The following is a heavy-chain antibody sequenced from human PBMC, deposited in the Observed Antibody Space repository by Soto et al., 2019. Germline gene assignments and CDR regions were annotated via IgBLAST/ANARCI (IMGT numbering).Heavy chain of an antibody. CDR3: ARGWRPTNTQWLVTAFDI. CDR2: INPDGSAT. V-gene: IGHV3-74*01. J-gene: IGHJ3*02. Sequence: EVQLVESGGGLVQPGGSLRLSCAASGFTFRNYWMHWVRRLPGKGLVWVSRINPDGSATNYADSVKGRFTVSRDNARNMQYLQMNSLRAEDTAVYYCARGWRPTNTQWLVTAFDIWGQGTMVTVSS. CDR1: GFTFRNYW. D-gene: IGHD6-19*01.